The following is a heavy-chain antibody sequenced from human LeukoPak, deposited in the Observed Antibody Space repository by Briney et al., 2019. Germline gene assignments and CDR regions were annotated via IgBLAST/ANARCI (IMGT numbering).Heavy chain of an antibody. CDR1: GYSFTSHY. CDR2: TNPSRGST. D-gene: IGHD6-19*01. J-gene: IGHJ4*02. CDR3: ARGYSSGFGN. V-gene: IGHV1-46*01. Sequence: VASVKVSCKASGYSFTSHYIHWVRQAPGQGLEWMGITNPSRGSTSYAQKFQGRVTVTRDTSTSTVYMDLSSLGSEDTAVYYCARGYSSGFGNWGQGTLVTVSS.